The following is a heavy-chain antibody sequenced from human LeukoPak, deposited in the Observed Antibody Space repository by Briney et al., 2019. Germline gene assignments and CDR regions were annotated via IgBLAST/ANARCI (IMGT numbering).Heavy chain of an antibody. J-gene: IGHJ4*02. D-gene: IGHD5-24*01. V-gene: IGHV3-74*01. Sequence: GGSLRLSCAASGFTFSSYWMHWVRQAPGKGLVWVSRTNTGGTSTYYADSVKGRFTVSRDNAKNTVYLQMNSLRAEDTAVYYCARDSYNNVDYWGQGTLVTVSS. CDR3: ARDSYNNVDY. CDR2: TNTGGTST. CDR1: GFTFSSYW.